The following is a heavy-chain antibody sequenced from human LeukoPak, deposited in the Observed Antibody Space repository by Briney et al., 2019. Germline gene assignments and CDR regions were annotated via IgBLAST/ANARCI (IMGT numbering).Heavy chain of an antibody. CDR2: ISSSGSTI. J-gene: IGHJ3*02. D-gene: IGHD2-2*01. Sequence: AGGSLRLSCAASGFTFSSYWMSWVRQAPGKGLEWVSYISSSGSTIYYADSVKGRFTISRDNAKNSLYLQMNSLRAEDTAVYYCARIRMDCGSTSCYSGAFDIWGQGTMVTVSS. V-gene: IGHV3-48*04. CDR3: ARIRMDCGSTSCYSGAFDI. CDR1: GFTFSSYW.